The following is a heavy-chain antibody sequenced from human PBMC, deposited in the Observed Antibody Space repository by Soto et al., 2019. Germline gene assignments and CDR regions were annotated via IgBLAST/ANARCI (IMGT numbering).Heavy chain of an antibody. V-gene: IGHV3-30*03. Sequence: PGGSLRLSCAASGFTFSSYGMHWVRQAPGKGLEWVAVISYDGSNKYYADSVKGRFTVSRDNSKNTLYLQMNSLRAEDTAVYYCARTLLGQWLVLGDYFDYWGQGTLVTVSS. CDR1: GFTFSSYG. D-gene: IGHD6-19*01. CDR3: ARTLLGQWLVLGDYFDY. J-gene: IGHJ4*02. CDR2: ISYDGSNK.